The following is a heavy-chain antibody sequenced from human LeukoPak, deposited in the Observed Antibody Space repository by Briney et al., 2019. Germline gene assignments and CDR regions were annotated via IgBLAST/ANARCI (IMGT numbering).Heavy chain of an antibody. V-gene: IGHV4-39*01. D-gene: IGHD2-8*02. Sequence: PSETLSLTRTVSGGSIISSSYNWGWIRQPPGKGLEWIGTIYYSGTTYYNPSLQSRVTISVDTSKNEFSLKVNSVTAADTAVYYCARLPTGFPNWFDPWGQGTRVTVSS. CDR1: GGSIISSSYN. CDR2: IYYSGTT. J-gene: IGHJ5*02. CDR3: ARLPTGFPNWFDP.